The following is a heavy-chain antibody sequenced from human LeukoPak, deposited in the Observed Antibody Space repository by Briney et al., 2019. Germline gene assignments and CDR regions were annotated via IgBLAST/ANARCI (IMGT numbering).Heavy chain of an antibody. CDR3: SRVGYGNYAHYFDY. CDR2: ISSSSSYI. V-gene: IGHV3-21*01. Sequence: GSLRLSCAASGFTFSTYSMAWVRQAPGKGLEWVSFISSSSSYIYYGDLVKGRFTISRDDAKNSLYLQMNSLRAEDTAVYYCSRVGYGNYAHYFDYWGQGILVTVSS. CDR1: GFTFSTYS. D-gene: IGHD4-11*01. J-gene: IGHJ4*02.